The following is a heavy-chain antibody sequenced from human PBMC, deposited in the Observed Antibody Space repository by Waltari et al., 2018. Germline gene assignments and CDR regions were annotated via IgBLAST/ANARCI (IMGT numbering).Heavy chain of an antibody. D-gene: IGHD1-26*01. J-gene: IGHJ6*03. Sequence: EVQLVESGGGLVQPGGSLRLSCAASGFTFSSYAMTWVRQAPGKGLEWVSGIRGSGGSTYYADSVKGRFTISRDNSKNTLYLQMNSLRAEDTAVHYCAKGSSGLYYYYMDVWGRGTTVTVSS. CDR3: AKGSSGLYYYYMDV. V-gene: IGHV3-23*04. CDR2: IRGSGGST. CDR1: GFTFSSYA.